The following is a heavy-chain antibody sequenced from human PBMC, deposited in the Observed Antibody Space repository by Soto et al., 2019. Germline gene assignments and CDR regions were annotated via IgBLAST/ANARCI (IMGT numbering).Heavy chain of an antibody. D-gene: IGHD1-26*01. J-gene: IGHJ3*02. CDR2: IYYSGCT. CDR3: AIFEYGRLAFDI. V-gene: IGHV4-31*03. CDR1: GGSISSGGYY. Sequence: PSETLSLTCTVSGGSISSGGYYWSWIRQHPGKGLEWIGYIYYSGCTYYNPSLKSRVTISVDTSKNQFSLKLSSVTAADTAVYDCAIFEYGRLAFDIRGQRTMDTVSS.